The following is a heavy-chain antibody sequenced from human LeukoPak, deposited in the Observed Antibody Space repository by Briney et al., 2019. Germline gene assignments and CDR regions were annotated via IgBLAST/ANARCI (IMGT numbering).Heavy chain of an antibody. D-gene: IGHD5-12*01. CDR2: ISTSSSYI. CDR1: GFTFSSHS. V-gene: IGHV3-21*01. J-gene: IGHJ4*02. Sequence: GGSLRLSCAASGFTFSSHSMNWVRQAPGKGLEWVSSISTSSSYIYYADSLKGRFTISRDNAKNSLYLQMNSLRAEDTAVHYCARDRVGVSAYDSLFDYWGQGTLVTVSS. CDR3: ARDRVGVSAYDSLFDY.